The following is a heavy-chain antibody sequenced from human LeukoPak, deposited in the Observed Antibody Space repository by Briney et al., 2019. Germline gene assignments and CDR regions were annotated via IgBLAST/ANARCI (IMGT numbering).Heavy chain of an antibody. D-gene: IGHD3-16*01. Sequence: PGGSLRLSCAGSGFTFSTYSMNWVRQAPGKGLEWVANIKQDGSEKYYVDSVKGRFTISRDNAKNSLYLQMNSLRAEDTAVYYCARVETTMIRYWGQGTLVAVSS. CDR1: GFTFSTYS. J-gene: IGHJ4*02. CDR2: IKQDGSEK. V-gene: IGHV3-7*01. CDR3: ARVETTMIRY.